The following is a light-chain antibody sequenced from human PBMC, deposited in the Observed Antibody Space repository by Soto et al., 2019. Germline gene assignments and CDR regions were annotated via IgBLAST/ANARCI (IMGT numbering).Light chain of an antibody. Sequence: EIVMTQSQATLSVSPGERATLSCWASQSVSSNLAWYQQKPGQAPRLLIYGASTRATGIPARFSGSGSGTEFTLTISSLQSEDFAVYYSQQYNSWPRTFGQGTKVKSN. CDR2: GAS. V-gene: IGKV3-15*01. CDR1: QSVSSN. CDR3: QQYNSWPRT. J-gene: IGKJ1*01.